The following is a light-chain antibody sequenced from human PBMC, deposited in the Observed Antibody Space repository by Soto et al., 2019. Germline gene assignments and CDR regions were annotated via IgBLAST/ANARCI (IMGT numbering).Light chain of an antibody. CDR3: LQYGSSPYT. Sequence: EIVLTQSPGTLSLSPGERATLSCRASQSVSSSYLAWYQQKPGQAPRPLIYGASSRDTGIPDRFSGSGYGKDFTLTISRLEPEDFAVYYCLQYGSSPYTFGQGTKLEIK. CDR1: QSVSSSY. V-gene: IGKV3-20*01. J-gene: IGKJ2*01. CDR2: GAS.